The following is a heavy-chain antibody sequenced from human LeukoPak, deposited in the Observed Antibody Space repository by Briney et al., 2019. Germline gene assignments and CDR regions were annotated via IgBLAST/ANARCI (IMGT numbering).Heavy chain of an antibody. J-gene: IGHJ4*02. D-gene: IGHD3-22*01. CDR2: ICYSGST. Sequence: SQTLSLTCTVSGGSISSGGYYWNWIRQHPGKGLEWIGYICYSGSTYYNPSLKSRVTISVDMSKNQFSLKLSSVTAADTAVYYCARDRYDSSGYYYFDYWGQGTLVTVSS. V-gene: IGHV4-31*03. CDR3: ARDRYDSSGYYYFDY. CDR1: GGSISSGGYY.